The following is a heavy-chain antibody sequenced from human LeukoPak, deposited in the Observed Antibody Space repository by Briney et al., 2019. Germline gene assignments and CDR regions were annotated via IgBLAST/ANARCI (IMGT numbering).Heavy chain of an antibody. CDR3: ARHIVATTGEDWFDP. CDR2: IWYDGSNK. D-gene: IGHD5-12*01. V-gene: IGHV3-33*01. CDR1: GFTFSSNG. J-gene: IGHJ5*02. Sequence: GGSLRLSCAASGFTFSSNGMHWVRQAPGKGLEWVGMIWYDGSNKYYADSVKGRFTISRDNSKNTLYLQMNSLRVEDTAVYYCARHIVATTGEDWFDPWGQGTLVTVSS.